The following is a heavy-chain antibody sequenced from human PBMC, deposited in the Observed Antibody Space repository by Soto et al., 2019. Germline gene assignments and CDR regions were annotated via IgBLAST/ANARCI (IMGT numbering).Heavy chain of an antibody. Sequence: GGSLRLSCAASGFTFSSYAMSWVRQAPGKGLEWVSAISGSGGSTYYADSVKGRFTISRDNSKNTLYLQMNSLRAEDTAVYYCAIHTLLWGSGWYTGWGQGTLVTVSS. CDR3: AIHTLLWGSGWYTG. CDR1: GFTFSSYA. CDR2: ISGSGGST. V-gene: IGHV3-23*01. J-gene: IGHJ4*02. D-gene: IGHD6-19*01.